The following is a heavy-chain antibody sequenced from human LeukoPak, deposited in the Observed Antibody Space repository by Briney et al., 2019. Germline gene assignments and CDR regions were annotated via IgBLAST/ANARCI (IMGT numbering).Heavy chain of an antibody. CDR1: GYSFTSYW. CDR2: IYPGDSDT. D-gene: IGHD3-22*01. Sequence: GESLKISCKGSGYSFTSYWIGWVRQMPGKGLEWMGIIYPGDSDTRYSPSFQGQVTISADKSISTAYLQWSSLKASDTAMYYCARYPDYYDSGGYYYFDYWGQGTLVTVSS. J-gene: IGHJ4*02. V-gene: IGHV5-51*01. CDR3: ARYPDYYDSGGYYYFDY.